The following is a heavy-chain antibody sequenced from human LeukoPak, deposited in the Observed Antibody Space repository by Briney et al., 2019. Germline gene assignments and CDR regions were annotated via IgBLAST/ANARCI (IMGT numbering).Heavy chain of an antibody. CDR1: GFTFSSYS. CDR2: ISSSSSYI. D-gene: IGHD3-10*01. Sequence: NAGGSLRLSCAASGFTFSSYSMNWVRQAPGKGLEWVSSISSSSSYIYYADSVKGRFTISRDSAKNSLYLQMNSLRAEDTAVYYCARGRSGVMDVWGQGTTVTVSS. J-gene: IGHJ6*02. CDR3: ARGRSGVMDV. V-gene: IGHV3-21*01.